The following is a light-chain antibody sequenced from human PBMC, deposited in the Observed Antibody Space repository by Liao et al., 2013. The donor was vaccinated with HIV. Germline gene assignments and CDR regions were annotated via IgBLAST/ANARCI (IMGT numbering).Light chain of an antibody. Sequence: SYELTQPPSVSVSPGQTASITCSGDKLGDKYACWYQQKPGQSPVLVIYQDSKRPSGIPERFSGSNSGNTATLTISGTQAMDEADYYCQLWDSSSDHPVVFGGGTKLTVL. CDR2: QDS. V-gene: IGLV3-1*01. CDR1: KLGDKY. CDR3: QLWDSSSDHPVV. J-gene: IGLJ2*01.